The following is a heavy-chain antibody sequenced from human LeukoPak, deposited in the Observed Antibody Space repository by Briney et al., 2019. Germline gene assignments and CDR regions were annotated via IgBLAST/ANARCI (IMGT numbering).Heavy chain of an antibody. J-gene: IGHJ3*02. Sequence: GGSLRLSCAASGFTFSSYWMSWDRQAPGKGLEWVANIKQDGSEKYYVDSVKGRFTISRDNAKNSLYLQMNSLRAEDTAVYYCARDGLRSYSSGWYATYDAFDIWGQGTMVTVSS. D-gene: IGHD6-19*01. CDR1: GFTFSSYW. CDR3: ARDGLRSYSSGWYATYDAFDI. V-gene: IGHV3-7*01. CDR2: IKQDGSEK.